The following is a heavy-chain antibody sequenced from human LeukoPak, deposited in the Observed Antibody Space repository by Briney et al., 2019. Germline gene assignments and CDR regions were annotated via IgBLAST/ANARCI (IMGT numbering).Heavy chain of an antibody. CDR2: ISDIGGNT. CDR1: GFTFSSYG. J-gene: IGHJ4*02. Sequence: GGSLRLSCAASGFTFSSYGMSWVRQPPGKGLEWVSSISDIGGNTYYADSVRGRFIISRDNSKNTLYLQMNSLRAEDTAVYYCAKRVHYDSSAAYFDYWGQGTLVTVSS. V-gene: IGHV3-23*01. CDR3: AKRVHYDSSAAYFDY. D-gene: IGHD3-22*01.